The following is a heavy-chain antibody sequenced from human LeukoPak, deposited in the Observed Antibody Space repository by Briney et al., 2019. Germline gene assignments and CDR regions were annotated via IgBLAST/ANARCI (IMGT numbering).Heavy chain of an antibody. Sequence: GGSLRLSCAASGFTFSSYAMGWVRQAPGKGLEWVSAITASGGNTYYADSVKGRFTISRDNSKNTLYLQVNSLRAEDTAVYYCAKGNGYSYGRYYFDYWGQGTLVTVSS. J-gene: IGHJ4*02. CDR2: ITASGGNT. V-gene: IGHV3-23*01. CDR3: AKGNGYSYGRYYFDY. D-gene: IGHD5-18*01. CDR1: GFTFSSYA.